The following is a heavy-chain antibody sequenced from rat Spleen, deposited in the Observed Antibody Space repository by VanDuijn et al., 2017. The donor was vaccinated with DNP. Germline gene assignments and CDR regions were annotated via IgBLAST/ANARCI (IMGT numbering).Heavy chain of an antibody. V-gene: IGHV5-22*01. CDR1: GFTVSDYY. D-gene: IGHD1-10*01. CDR3: ARRGYNNAWYFDF. J-gene: IGHJ1*01. Sequence: EVQLVESGGGFVQPGRSLKLSCAASGFTVSDYYMAWVRQAPKKGLEWVASISYEGSKTYYGDSVKGRFTISRDNAESTLYLQMNSLRSEDTATYYCARRGYNNAWYFDFWGPGTMVTVSS. CDR2: ISYEGSKT.